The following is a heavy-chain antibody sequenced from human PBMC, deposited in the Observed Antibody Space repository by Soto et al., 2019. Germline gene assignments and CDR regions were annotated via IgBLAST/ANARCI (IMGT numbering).Heavy chain of an antibody. CDR3: ARSGAVAGNDY. Sequence: PGGSLSLSCAASAFTFSSYEMNWVRQAPGKGLEWVSYISSSGNTIYYADSVKGRFTISRDNAKNSLYLQMNSLRAEDTAVYYCARSGAVAGNDYWGLVTLVPVSP. D-gene: IGHD6-19*01. J-gene: IGHJ4*02. CDR2: ISSSGNTI. CDR1: AFTFSSYE. V-gene: IGHV3-48*03.